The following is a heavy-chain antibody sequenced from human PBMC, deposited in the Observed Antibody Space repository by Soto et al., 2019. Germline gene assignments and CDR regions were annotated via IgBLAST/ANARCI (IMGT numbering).Heavy chain of an antibody. CDR2: ISYDGSNK. D-gene: IGHD1-1*01. J-gene: IGHJ4*02. CDR3: ARDSNWNDPFDY. Sequence: GGSLRLSCAASGFTFSSYAMHWVRQAPGKGLEWVAVISYDGSNKYYADSVKGRFTISRDNSKNTLYLQMNSLRAEDTAVYYCARDSNWNDPFDYWGQGTLVTVSS. V-gene: IGHV3-30-3*01. CDR1: GFTFSSYA.